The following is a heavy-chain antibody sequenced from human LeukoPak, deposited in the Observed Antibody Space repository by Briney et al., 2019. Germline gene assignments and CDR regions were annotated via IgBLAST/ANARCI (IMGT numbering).Heavy chain of an antibody. V-gene: IGHV3-7*01. D-gene: IGHD7-27*01. J-gene: IGHJ6*02. CDR2: IKEDESQE. CDR1: GFTFSSYS. CDR3: ATYKNWVAGDV. Sequence: GGSLRLSCAASGFTFSSYSMNWVRQAPGKGPEWVANIKEDESQEHYADSVKGRFTVSRDNAKNSLFLQMNSLRVEDTAVYYCATYKNWVAGDVWGQGTTVSVSS.